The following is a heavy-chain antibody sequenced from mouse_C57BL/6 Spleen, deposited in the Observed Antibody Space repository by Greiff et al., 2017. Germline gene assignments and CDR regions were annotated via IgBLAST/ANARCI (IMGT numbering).Heavy chain of an antibody. CDR3: ARAGDITTVYFDY. D-gene: IGHD1-1*01. V-gene: IGHV1-69*01. Sequence: VQLQQPGAELVMPGASVKLSCKASGYTFTSYWMHWVKQRPGQGLEWIGEIDPSDSYTNYNQKFKGKSTLTVDKSSSTAYMQLSSLTSEDSAVYYCARAGDITTVYFDYWGQGTTLTVSS. CDR1: GYTFTSYW. CDR2: IDPSDSYT. J-gene: IGHJ2*01.